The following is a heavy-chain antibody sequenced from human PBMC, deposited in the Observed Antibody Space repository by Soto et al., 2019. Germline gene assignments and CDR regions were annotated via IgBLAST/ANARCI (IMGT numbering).Heavy chain of an antibody. D-gene: IGHD3-22*01. V-gene: IGHV3-21*01. Sequence: PGGSLRLSCAASGFTFSSYSMNWVRQAPGKGLEWVSSISSSGSYIYYADSVKGRFTISRDNAKNSLYLQMNSLRAEDTAVYYCARGRLGYYDSSGYHWGQGTLVTVSS. J-gene: IGHJ4*02. CDR2: ISSSGSYI. CDR1: GFTFSSYS. CDR3: ARGRLGYYDSSGYH.